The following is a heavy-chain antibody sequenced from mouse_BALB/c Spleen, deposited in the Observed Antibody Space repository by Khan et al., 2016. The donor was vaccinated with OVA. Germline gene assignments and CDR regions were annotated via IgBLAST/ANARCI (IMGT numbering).Heavy chain of an antibody. CDR1: GFSFSTYG. D-gene: IGHD1-1*01. CDR3: GGIAYYYGGKGLAY. J-gene: IGHJ3*01. V-gene: IGHV5-6*01. Sequence: EVELVESGGDLVKPGGSLKLSCAASGFSFSTYGMSWVRQTPDKRLEWVATVSTGGGYTYYPASVKGRFTISRDNAKNTLYLQMSSLRSDDTAMLYCGGIAYYYGGKGLAYWGQGTLVTVSA. CDR2: VSTGGGYT.